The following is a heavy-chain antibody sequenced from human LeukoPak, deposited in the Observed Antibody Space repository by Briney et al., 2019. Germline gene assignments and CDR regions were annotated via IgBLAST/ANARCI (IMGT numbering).Heavy chain of an antibody. V-gene: IGHV3-23*01. J-gene: IGHJ4*02. CDR3: AKDLGYYDSSGYAVFDY. CDR2: ISGSGGST. CDR1: GFTFSSYA. D-gene: IGHD3-22*01. Sequence: GRSLRLSCAASGFTFSSYAMSWVRQAPGKGLEWVSAISGSGGSTYYADSVKGRFTISRDNSKNTLYLQMNSLRAEDTAVYYCAKDLGYYDSSGYAVFDYWGQGTLVTVSS.